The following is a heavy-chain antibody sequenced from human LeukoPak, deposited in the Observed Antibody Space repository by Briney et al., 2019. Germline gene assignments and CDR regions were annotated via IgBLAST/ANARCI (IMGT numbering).Heavy chain of an antibody. D-gene: IGHD2-2*01. V-gene: IGHV4-30-4*08. J-gene: IGHJ4*02. CDR2: IYYSGST. CDR3: ARGGGIVVVPAAYDY. CDR1: GGSISSGDYY. Sequence: PSQTLSLTCTVSGGSISSGDYYWSWLRQPPGKGLEWIGYIYYSGSTYYNPSLKSRVTISVDTSKNQFSLKLSSVTAADTAVYYCARGGGIVVVPAAYDYWGQGTLVTVSS.